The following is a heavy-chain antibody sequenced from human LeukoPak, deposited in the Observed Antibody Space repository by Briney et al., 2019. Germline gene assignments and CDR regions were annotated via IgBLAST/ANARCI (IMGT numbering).Heavy chain of an antibody. CDR3: AKVSGFGELLSPYYYYYYMDV. V-gene: IGHV3-30*04. CDR2: ISSDGSKI. CDR1: GFIFSNYA. D-gene: IGHD3-10*01. Sequence: GGSLRLSCAASGFIFSNYAMHWVRQAPGKGLEWVALISSDGSKIYYADSVKGRFTISRDSSKNTLFLQMNRLRPEDAAVYYCAKVSGFGELLSPYYYYYYMDVWGKGTTVTISS. J-gene: IGHJ6*03.